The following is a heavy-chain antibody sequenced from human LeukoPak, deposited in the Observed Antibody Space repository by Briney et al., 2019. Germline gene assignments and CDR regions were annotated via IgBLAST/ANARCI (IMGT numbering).Heavy chain of an antibody. CDR1: GYTFTGYY. D-gene: IGHD3-9*01. J-gene: IGHJ4*02. CDR2: INPNSGGT. Sequence: ASVKVSCKASGYTFTGYYMHWVRQAPGQGLEWIGWINPNSGGTNYAQKFQGRVTMTRDTSISTAYMELSRLRSDDTAVYYCARSPTPITIFLFDYWGQGTLVTVSS. CDR3: ARSPTPITIFLFDY. V-gene: IGHV1-2*02.